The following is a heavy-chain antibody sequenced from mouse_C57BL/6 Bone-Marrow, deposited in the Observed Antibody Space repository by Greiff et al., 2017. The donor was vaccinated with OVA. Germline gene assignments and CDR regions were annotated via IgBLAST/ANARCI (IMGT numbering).Heavy chain of an antibody. CDR1: GYTFTSYG. Sequence: VQVVESGAELARPGASVKLSCKASGYTFTSYGISWVKQRTGQGLEWIGEIYPRSGNTYYNEKFKGKATLTADKSSSTAYMELRSLTSEDSAVYFCAAYYSNYGAYWGQGTLVTVSA. D-gene: IGHD2-5*01. CDR2: IYPRSGNT. J-gene: IGHJ3*01. CDR3: AAYYSNYGAY. V-gene: IGHV1-81*01.